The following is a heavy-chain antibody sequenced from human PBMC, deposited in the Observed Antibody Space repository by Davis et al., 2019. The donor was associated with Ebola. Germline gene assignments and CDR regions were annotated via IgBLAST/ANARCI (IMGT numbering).Heavy chain of an antibody. D-gene: IGHD1-1*01. CDR2: LYYRGTT. CDR1: GDSNSTSIYY. CDR3: TRDGGRITTNV. J-gene: IGHJ3*01. Sequence: PSETLSLTCAVSGDSNSTSIYYWGWIRQPPGKGLEWIGSLYYRGTTYYNPSLKSRVTISVDTSKNHLSLKMTSVTAADTAMYYCTRDGGRITTNVWGRGTMVIVSS. V-gene: IGHV4-39*07.